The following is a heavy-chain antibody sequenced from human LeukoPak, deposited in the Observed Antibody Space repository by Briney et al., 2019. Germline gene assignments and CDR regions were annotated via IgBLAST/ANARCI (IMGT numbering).Heavy chain of an antibody. CDR3: VLAMGEYFDY. D-gene: IGHD2/OR15-2a*01. V-gene: IGHV1-2*02. CDR2: TNPKTGGT. CDR1: GYTFTDHY. J-gene: IGHJ4*02. Sequence: ASVKVSCKASGYTFTDHYIHWVRQAPGQGLEWEGWTNPKTGGTKYAQRFQDRVTMSRDTSIRTAYMELRRLMSDDTAVYYCVLAMGEYFDYWGQGTLVTVSS.